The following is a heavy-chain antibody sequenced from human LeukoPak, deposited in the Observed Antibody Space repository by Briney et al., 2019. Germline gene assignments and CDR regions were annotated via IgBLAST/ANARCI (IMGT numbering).Heavy chain of an antibody. D-gene: IGHD2-2*01. CDR1: GFPFSDFE. J-gene: IGHJ4*02. Sequence: PGGSLRLTCEASGFPFSDFEMNWVRQAPRKRLQWMSYINQNGGTIYSADSVEGRFSISRDNTKNSLSLQMTSLTAADTAVYYCAREYSAQLLWTALDSWGQGTLVTVSS. CDR3: AREYSAQLLWTALDS. CDR2: INQNGGTI. V-gene: IGHV3-48*03.